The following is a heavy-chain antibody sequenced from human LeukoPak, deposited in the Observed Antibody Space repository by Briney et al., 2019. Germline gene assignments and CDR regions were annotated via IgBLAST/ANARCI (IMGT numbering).Heavy chain of an antibody. Sequence: SETLSLTCAVYGGSFSGYYWSWIRQPPVKGLEWIGEINHSGSTNYNPSLKSRVTISVDTSKNQFSLKLSSVTAADTAVYYCASRYDILTPGSYNWFDPWGQGTLVTVSS. CDR3: ASRYDILTPGSYNWFDP. CDR2: INHSGST. J-gene: IGHJ5*02. V-gene: IGHV4-34*01. D-gene: IGHD3-9*01. CDR1: GGSFSGYY.